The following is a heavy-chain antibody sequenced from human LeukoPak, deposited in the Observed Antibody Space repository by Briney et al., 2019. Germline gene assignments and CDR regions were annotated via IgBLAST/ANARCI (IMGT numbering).Heavy chain of an antibody. CDR2: ISGDGGST. D-gene: IGHD3-22*01. J-gene: IGHJ3*02. CDR1: GFTFDDYA. Sequence: QPGGSLRLSCAASGFTFDDYAMHWVRQAPGKGLEWVSLISGDGGSTYYADSVKGRFTISRDNSKNSLYLQMNSLRTEDTALYYCAKLGDSSGLDAFDIWGQGTMVTVSS. CDR3: AKLGDSSGLDAFDI. V-gene: IGHV3-43*02.